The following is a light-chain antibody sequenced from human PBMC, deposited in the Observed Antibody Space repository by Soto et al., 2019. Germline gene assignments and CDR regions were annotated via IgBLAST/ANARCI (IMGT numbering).Light chain of an antibody. CDR2: AAS. J-gene: IGKJ4*01. CDR3: QQLSTYPST. CDR1: QGIGSY. V-gene: IGKV1-9*01. Sequence: DIQMTQSPSSLSASVGDRVTITCRASQGIGSYLAWYQQKPGEAPKLLIFAASTLQSGVPSRFSGSGSGTDFTLTISSLRAEDFATYYCQQLSTYPSTFGGGTKVDIK.